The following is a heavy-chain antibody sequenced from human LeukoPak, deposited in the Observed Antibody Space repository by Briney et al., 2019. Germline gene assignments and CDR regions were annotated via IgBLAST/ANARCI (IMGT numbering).Heavy chain of an antibody. Sequence: ASVKVSCKASGYTFTSYDINWVRQATGQGLEWMGWTNPNSGNTGYAQKFQGRVTMTRNTSISTAYMELSSLRSEDTAVYYCARVFCSSTSCYVWFDPWGQGTLVTVSS. CDR1: GYTFTSYD. V-gene: IGHV1-8*01. D-gene: IGHD2-2*01. CDR2: TNPNSGNT. CDR3: ARVFCSSTSCYVWFDP. J-gene: IGHJ5*02.